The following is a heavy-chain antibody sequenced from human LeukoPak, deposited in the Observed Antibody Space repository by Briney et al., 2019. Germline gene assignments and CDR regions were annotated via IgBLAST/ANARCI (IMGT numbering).Heavy chain of an antibody. D-gene: IGHD3-9*01. CDR2: ISAYNGNT. CDR3: ASCGYFDCLNWFDP. J-gene: IGHJ5*02. V-gene: IGHV1-18*01. Sequence: ASVKVSCKASGYTFTSYGISWVRQAPGQGLEWMGWISAYNGNTNYAQKLQGRVTMTTDTSMSTAYMELRSLRSDDTAVYYCASCGYFDCLNWFDPWGQGTLVTVSS. CDR1: GYTFTSYG.